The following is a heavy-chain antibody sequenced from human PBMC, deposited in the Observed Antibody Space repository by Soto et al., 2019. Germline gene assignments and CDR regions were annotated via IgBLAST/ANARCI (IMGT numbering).Heavy chain of an antibody. V-gene: IGHV3-21*01. Sequence: GGSLRLSCAASGFTFSSYSMNWVRQAPGKGLEWVSSISSSSSYIYYADSVKGRFTISRDNAKNSLYLQMNSLRAEDTAVYYCARDIPPTVPFDYWGQGTLVTVSS. CDR1: GFTFSSYS. J-gene: IGHJ4*02. CDR3: ARDIPPTVPFDY. CDR2: ISSSSSYI. D-gene: IGHD4-17*01.